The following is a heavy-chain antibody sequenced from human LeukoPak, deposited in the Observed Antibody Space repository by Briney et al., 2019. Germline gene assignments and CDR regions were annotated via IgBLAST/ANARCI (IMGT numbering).Heavy chain of an antibody. CDR3: ARGERITIFGVVTQAYYYYGMDV. CDR1: GYTFTSYG. V-gene: IGHV1-18*01. CDR2: ISAYNGNT. J-gene: IGHJ6*02. D-gene: IGHD3-3*01. Sequence: ASVKVSCKASGYTFTSYGISWVRQAPGQGLEWMGWISAYNGNTNYAQKLQGRVTMTTDTSTSTAYMELRSLRSDDTAVYYCARGERITIFGVVTQAYYYYGMDVWGQGTTVTVSS.